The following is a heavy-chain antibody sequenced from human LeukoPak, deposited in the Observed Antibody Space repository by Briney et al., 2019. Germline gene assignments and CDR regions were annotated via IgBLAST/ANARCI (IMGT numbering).Heavy chain of an antibody. Sequence: QAGGSLRLSCAASGFTFSSYMMNWVRQAPGKGLEWVSYISSSGSTIYYADSVKGRFTISRDNAKNSLYLQMNSLRAEDTAVYYCARDGSSGWYESYFDYWGQGTLVTVSS. J-gene: IGHJ4*02. D-gene: IGHD6-19*01. CDR3: ARDGSSGWYESYFDY. CDR1: GFTFSSYM. V-gene: IGHV3-48*04. CDR2: ISSSGSTI.